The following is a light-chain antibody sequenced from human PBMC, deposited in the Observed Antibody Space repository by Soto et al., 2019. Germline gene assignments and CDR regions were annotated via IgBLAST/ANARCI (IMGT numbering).Light chain of an antibody. CDR2: GAS. Sequence: EVVMTQSPATLSVSPGERATLSCRANQTISSNLAWYQQKPGQAPRPLIYGASTRATGIPARFSGSGSGTEFTLTISSLQSEDFTVYYCQHYNNWVGTFGGGTKVDIK. V-gene: IGKV3-15*01. CDR3: QHYNNWVGT. J-gene: IGKJ4*01. CDR1: QTISSN.